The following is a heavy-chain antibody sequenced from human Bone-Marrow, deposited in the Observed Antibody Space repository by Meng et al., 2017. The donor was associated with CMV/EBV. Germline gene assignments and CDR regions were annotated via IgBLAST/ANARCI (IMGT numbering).Heavy chain of an antibody. Sequence: GESLKISCAASGFTFSSYWMSWVRQAPGKGLEWVANIKQDGSEKYYVDSVKGRFTISRDNAKNSLYLQMNSLRAEDTAVYYCAREMDDGGWLRLREYYFDYWGQGTLVTGSS. CDR2: IKQDGSEK. D-gene: IGHD5-12*01. CDR3: AREMDDGGWLRLREYYFDY. J-gene: IGHJ4*02. CDR1: GFTFSSYW. V-gene: IGHV3-7*01.